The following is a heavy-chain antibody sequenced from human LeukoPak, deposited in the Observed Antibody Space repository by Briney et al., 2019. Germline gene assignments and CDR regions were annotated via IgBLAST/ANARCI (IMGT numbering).Heavy chain of an antibody. V-gene: IGHV5-51*01. CDR1: GYSFTSYW. CDR3: ATLYSSGRFPQEINDY. CDR2: IYPGDSDT. D-gene: IGHD6-19*01. J-gene: IGHJ4*02. Sequence: GESLKISCKGSGYSFTSYWIGWVRQMPGKGLDWMGIIYPGDSDTRYSPSFQGQVTISADKSIRTAYLQWSSLKASDTAMYYCATLYSSGRFPQEINDYWGQGTLVTVSS.